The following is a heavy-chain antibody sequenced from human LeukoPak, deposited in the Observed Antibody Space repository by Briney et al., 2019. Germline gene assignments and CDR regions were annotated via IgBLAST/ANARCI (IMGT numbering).Heavy chain of an antibody. CDR3: ARASSIAARPLDH. CDR2: IYSGGST. CDR1: GFTVSSNY. J-gene: IGHJ4*02. Sequence: GGSLRLSCAASGFTVSSNYMSWVRQAPGKGLEWVSVIYSGGSTYYADSVKGRFTISRDNSENTLHLQVNSLRADDTAVYYCARASSIAARPLDHWGQGTLVTVSS. V-gene: IGHV3-53*05. D-gene: IGHD6-6*01.